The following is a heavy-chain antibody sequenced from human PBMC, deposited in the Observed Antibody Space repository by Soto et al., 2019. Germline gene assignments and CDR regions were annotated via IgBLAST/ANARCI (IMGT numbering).Heavy chain of an antibody. J-gene: IGHJ6*02. CDR3: TRHRRGSGWYVYYYGMDV. Sequence: EVQLVESGGGLVQPGGSLKLSCAASGFTFSGSAMHWVRQASGKGLEWVGRIRSKANSYATAYAASVKGRFTISRDDSKNTAYLQMNSLKTEDTAVYYCTRHRRGSGWYVYYYGMDVWGQGTTVTVSS. V-gene: IGHV3-73*01. CDR2: IRSKANSYAT. D-gene: IGHD6-19*01. CDR1: GFTFSGSA.